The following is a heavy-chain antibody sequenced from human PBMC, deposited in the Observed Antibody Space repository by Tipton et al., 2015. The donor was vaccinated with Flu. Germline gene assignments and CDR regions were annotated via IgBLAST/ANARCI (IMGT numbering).Heavy chain of an antibody. CDR3: ARWGAVGATGEAGAFDI. Sequence: QLVQSGAEVKKPGASVKVSCKASGYTFTSYDINWVRQATGQGLEWMGWMNPNSGNTGYAQKFQGRVTMTRNTSISTAYMELSSLRSEDTAVYYCARWGAVGATGEAGAFDIWGQGTMVTVSS. D-gene: IGHD1-26*01. V-gene: IGHV1-8*01. J-gene: IGHJ3*02. CDR2: MNPNSGNT. CDR1: GYTFTSYD.